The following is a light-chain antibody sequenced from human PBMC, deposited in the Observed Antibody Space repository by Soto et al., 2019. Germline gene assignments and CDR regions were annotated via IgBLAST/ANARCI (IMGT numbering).Light chain of an antibody. Sequence: IQMTQSPSTLSASVGDRVTITCRASQSISSWLAWYQQKPGKAPKLLIYDASSLESGVPSRFSGSGSGTEFTLTISSLQPDDFATYYCQQYKGTFGQGAKV. J-gene: IGKJ1*01. V-gene: IGKV1-5*01. CDR3: QQYKGT. CDR2: DAS. CDR1: QSISSW.